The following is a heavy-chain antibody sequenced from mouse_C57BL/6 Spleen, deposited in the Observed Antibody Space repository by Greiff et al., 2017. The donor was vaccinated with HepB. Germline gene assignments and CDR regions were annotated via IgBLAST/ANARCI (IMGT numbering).Heavy chain of an antibody. CDR3: TRNYGNYEDYFDY. D-gene: IGHD2-1*01. CDR2: ISSGGDYI. Sequence: EVQVVESGEGLVKPGGSLKLSCAASGFTFSSYAMSWVRQTPEKRLEWVAYISSGGDYIYYADTVKGRFTISRDNARNTLYLQMSSLKSEDTAMYYCTRNYGNYEDYFDYWGQGTTLTVSS. CDR1: GFTFSSYA. V-gene: IGHV5-9-1*02. J-gene: IGHJ2*01.